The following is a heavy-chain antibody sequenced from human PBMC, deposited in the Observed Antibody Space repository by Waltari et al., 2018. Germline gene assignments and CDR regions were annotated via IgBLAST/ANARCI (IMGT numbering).Heavy chain of an antibody. Sequence: EVQLVESGGGVVQPGGSLSVSCAASGFIFSAYWMRWVRQAPGKGLEWVANIKQDGSEIHYVDSVKGRFTISRDNAENSLHLLMNSLRTEDTAVYYCAKIQDGYCGGDCQYYFDQWGQGTLVTVSS. CDR3: AKIQDGYCGGDCQYYFDQ. CDR2: IKQDGSEI. J-gene: IGHJ4*02. CDR1: GFIFSAYW. D-gene: IGHD2-21*02. V-gene: IGHV3-7*01.